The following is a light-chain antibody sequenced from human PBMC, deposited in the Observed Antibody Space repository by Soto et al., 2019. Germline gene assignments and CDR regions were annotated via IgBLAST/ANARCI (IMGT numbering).Light chain of an antibody. CDR1: QSVDNN. CDR3: QHYNNWPAWT. J-gene: IGKJ1*01. V-gene: IGKV3-15*01. CDR2: GSF. Sequence: EIVMTHSPVTLSASPCESATLSFSASQSVDNNVAWYQQKPGQAPRPLIVGSFARATGIPARFSGSGSGSEFTLTISGLQSEDFAVYYCQHYNNWPAWTFGQGTKVDIK.